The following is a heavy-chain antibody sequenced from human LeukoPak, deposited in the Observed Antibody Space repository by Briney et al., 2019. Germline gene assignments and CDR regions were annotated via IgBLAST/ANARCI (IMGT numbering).Heavy chain of an antibody. CDR2: MNPNSGNT. CDR1: GYTFTSYD. J-gene: IGHJ6*02. D-gene: IGHD2-2*02. CDR3: ARVLYVYYGMDV. Sequence: ASVKVSCKASGYTFTSYDINWVRQATGQGLEWMGWMNPNSGNTGYAQKFQGRVTMTRNTSISTAYMELSSLRSEDTAVYYCARVLYVYYGMDVWGQGTTVTVSS. V-gene: IGHV1-8*01.